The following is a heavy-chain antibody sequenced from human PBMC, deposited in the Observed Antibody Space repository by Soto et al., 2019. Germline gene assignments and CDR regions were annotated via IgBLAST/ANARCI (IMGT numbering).Heavy chain of an antibody. D-gene: IGHD3-10*01. CDR3: AKLIMRRGVMGSRPDY. V-gene: IGHV3-23*01. CDR2: ISASGGST. CDR1: GFSFSNYA. Sequence: EVQLLESGGGLVQPGGSLRLSCVASGFSFSNYAMSWVRQAPGKGLEWVSTISASGGSTYYADSVKGRFTISRDYSNNTLSLQINSLRAGDTSVYYCAKLIMRRGVMGSRPDYWGQGCLVTVSS. J-gene: IGHJ4*02.